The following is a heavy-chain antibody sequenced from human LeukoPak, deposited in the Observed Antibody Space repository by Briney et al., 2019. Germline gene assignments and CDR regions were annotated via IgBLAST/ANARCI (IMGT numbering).Heavy chain of an antibody. V-gene: IGHV1-8*01. CDR3: ARQGGRLHGNFDY. CDR2: MNPNSGNT. Sequence: ASVKVSCKASGYTFTSYDINWVRQATGQGREWMGWMNPNSGNTGYAQKFQGRVTMTRNTSISTAYMELSSLRAEDTAVYYCARQGGRLHGNFDYWGQGTLVTVSS. D-gene: IGHD4-11*01. CDR1: GYTFTSYD. J-gene: IGHJ4*02.